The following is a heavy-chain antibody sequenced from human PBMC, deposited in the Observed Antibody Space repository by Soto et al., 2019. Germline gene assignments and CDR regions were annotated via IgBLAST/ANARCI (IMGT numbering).Heavy chain of an antibody. J-gene: IGHJ4*02. D-gene: IGHD3-9*01. Sequence: LSLTCAVYGGSFSGYYWSWIRQPPGKGLEWIGEINHSGSTNYNPSLKSRVTISVDTSKNQFSLKLSSVTAADTAVYYCARGNTRLRYFDWLSEFDYWGQGTLVTVSS. CDR2: INHSGST. V-gene: IGHV4-34*01. CDR3: ARGNTRLRYFDWLSEFDY. CDR1: GGSFSGYY.